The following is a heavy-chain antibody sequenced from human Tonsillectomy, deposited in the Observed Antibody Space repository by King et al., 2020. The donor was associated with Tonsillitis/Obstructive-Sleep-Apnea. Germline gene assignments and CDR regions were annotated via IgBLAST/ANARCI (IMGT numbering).Heavy chain of an antibody. D-gene: IGHD3-3*01. CDR2: MYSGGTT. CDR3: ARDSPDYDFYYFDY. J-gene: IGHJ4*02. V-gene: IGHV3-66*01. CDR1: GFTVSNNY. Sequence: VQLVESGGGLVQPGESLRLSCVVSGFTVSNNYMSWVRQAPGKGLEWVSVMYSGGTTYYADSVKGRFTISRDNSKNTVYLEMNSLRVEDTAVYYCARDSPDYDFYYFDYWGQGTQVTVSS.